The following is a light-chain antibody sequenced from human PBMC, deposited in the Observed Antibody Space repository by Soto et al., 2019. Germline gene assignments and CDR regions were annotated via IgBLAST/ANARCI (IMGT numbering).Light chain of an antibody. CDR3: QQYYTYPWT. CDR2: AAS. CDR1: QDISSY. Sequence: IRMTQSPSSFSASTGDRVTITCRASQDISSYLAWYQQKPGRAPKLLIYAASTLQSGVPSRFSGSGSGTDFTLTISCLQSEDFATYYCQQYYTYPWTFGQGTKVEIK. J-gene: IGKJ1*01. V-gene: IGKV1-8*01.